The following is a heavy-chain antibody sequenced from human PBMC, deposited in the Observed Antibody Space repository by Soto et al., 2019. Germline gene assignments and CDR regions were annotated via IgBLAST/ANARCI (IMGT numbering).Heavy chain of an antibody. CDR1: GGTFSKDA. D-gene: IGHD3-16*01. CDR3: TRVLGYTFEPGKTRYYAMDV. J-gene: IGHJ6*02. V-gene: IGHV1-69*01. CDR2: LIPVFGSP. Sequence: QVQLVQSGAEVKKPGSSVTVSCKTSGGTFSKDAINWVRQAPGQGLEWMGLLIPVFGSPIYAQKFQGRIRITADESTSTDFMDLSSLRSENTAVYYCTRVLGYTFEPGKTRYYAMDVWGQGTTGSVSS.